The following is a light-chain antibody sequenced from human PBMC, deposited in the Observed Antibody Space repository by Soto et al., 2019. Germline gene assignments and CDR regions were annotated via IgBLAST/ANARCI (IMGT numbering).Light chain of an antibody. CDR2: EVS. V-gene: IGLV2-14*01. CDR1: SSDVGGFNS. Sequence: QSVLTQPASVSGSPGQSITISCTGTSSDVGGFNSVSWYQQHPGKAPKLVIYEVSDRPSGVSNRFSGSKSGITASLTISGLQAEDEADYYCSSFTSSTTYVFGPGTKLTVL. J-gene: IGLJ1*01. CDR3: SSFTSSTTYV.